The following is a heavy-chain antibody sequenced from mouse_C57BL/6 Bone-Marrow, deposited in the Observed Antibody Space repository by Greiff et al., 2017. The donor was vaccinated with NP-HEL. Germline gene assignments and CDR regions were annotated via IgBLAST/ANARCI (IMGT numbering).Heavy chain of an antibody. Sequence: QVQLQQSGAELVKPGASVKISCKASGYAFSSYWMNWVKQRPGKGLEWIGQIYPGDGDTNYNGKFKGKATLTADKSSSTAYMQLSSLTSEDSAVYFCARSGYYGSSYRFAYWGQGTLVTVSA. CDR1: GYAFSSYW. V-gene: IGHV1-80*01. CDR2: IYPGDGDT. D-gene: IGHD1-1*01. CDR3: ARSGYYGSSYRFAY. J-gene: IGHJ3*01.